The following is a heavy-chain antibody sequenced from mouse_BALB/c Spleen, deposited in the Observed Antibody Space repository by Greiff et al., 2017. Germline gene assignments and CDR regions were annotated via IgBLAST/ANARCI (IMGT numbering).Heavy chain of an antibody. D-gene: IGHD1-2*01. CDR1: GFSLTSYG. Sequence: VNVVESGPGLVAPSQSLSITCTVSGFSLTSYGVHWVRQPPGKGLEWLGVIWAGGSTNYNSALMSRLSISKDNSKSQVFLKMNSLQTDDTAMYYCARGPPYYGYPYYAMDYWGQGTSVTVSS. CDR2: IWAGGST. J-gene: IGHJ4*01. V-gene: IGHV2-9*02. CDR3: ARGPPYYGYPYYAMDY.